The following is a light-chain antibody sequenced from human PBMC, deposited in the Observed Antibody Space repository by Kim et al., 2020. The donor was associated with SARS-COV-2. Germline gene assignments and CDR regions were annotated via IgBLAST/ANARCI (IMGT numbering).Light chain of an antibody. V-gene: IGKV1-39*01. CDR2: AAS. CDR1: HTISIN. J-gene: IGKJ5*01. CDR3: QQTYSTSIT. Sequence: DIQMTQSPSSLSASVGDRVTITCRASHTISINLNWYQKKTGKAPKLLIFAASNLQSGVPSRFTGSGSGTDFTLTITSLQPEDFATYYCQQTYSTSITFGQGTRLEIK.